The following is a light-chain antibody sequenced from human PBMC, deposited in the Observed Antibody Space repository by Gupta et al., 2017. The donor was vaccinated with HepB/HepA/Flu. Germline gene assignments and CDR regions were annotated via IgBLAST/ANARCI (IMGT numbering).Light chain of an antibody. Sequence: SALTQPASVSGSPGPSITISCTGTSSDVGGYNYVAWYQQHTGKAPKLMIYDVSSQPSGVSNGFSGSKSGNTASLTISGLQDEVEADYYCSSDTSSSTLVFGGGTKLTVL. CDR1: SSDVGGYNY. CDR2: DVS. J-gene: IGLJ2*01. V-gene: IGLV2-14*03. CDR3: SSDTSSSTLV.